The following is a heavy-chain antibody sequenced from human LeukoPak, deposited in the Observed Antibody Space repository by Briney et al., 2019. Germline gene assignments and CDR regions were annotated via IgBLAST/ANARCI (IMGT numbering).Heavy chain of an antibody. CDR3: ARDHYWGPDY. CDR2: IHPGRGDT. Sequence: ASVKLSCKALGYTFTDHYFHWLRQAPGQGIEWMGWIHPGRGDTNIAQKFQGRVSLTRDMSISTAYMELSRLTSDDTAVYYCARDHYWGPDYWGKGTLVSFSS. J-gene: IGHJ4*02. V-gene: IGHV1-2*02. CDR1: GYTFTDHY. D-gene: IGHD7-27*01.